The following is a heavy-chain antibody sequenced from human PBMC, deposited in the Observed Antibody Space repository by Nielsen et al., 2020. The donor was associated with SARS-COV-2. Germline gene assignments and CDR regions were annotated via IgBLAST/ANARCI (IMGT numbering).Heavy chain of an antibody. CDR2: ISYDGSNK. Sequence: GGSLRLSCAASGFTFSSYGMHWVRQAPGKGLEWVAVISYDGSNKYYADSVKGRFTISRDNSKNTLYLQMNSLRAEDTAVYYCARAGSSSWYLVPTVGWGQGTLVTVSS. D-gene: IGHD6-13*01. CDR3: ARAGSSSWYLVPTVG. V-gene: IGHV3-30*03. J-gene: IGHJ4*02. CDR1: GFTFSSYG.